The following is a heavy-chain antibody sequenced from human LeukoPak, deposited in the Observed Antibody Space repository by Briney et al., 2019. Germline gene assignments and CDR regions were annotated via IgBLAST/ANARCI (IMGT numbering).Heavy chain of an antibody. Sequence: ASVKVSCKASGYTFTSYGISWVRQAPAQGLEWMGWISAYNGNTNYAQKLQGRVTMTTDTSTSTAYMELRSLRSDDTAVYYCARDNSCGGDCYTDGPNFDYWGQGNLVTVSS. CDR3: ARDNSCGGDCYTDGPNFDY. J-gene: IGHJ4*02. V-gene: IGHV1-18*01. CDR1: GYTFTSYG. D-gene: IGHD2-21*02. CDR2: ISAYNGNT.